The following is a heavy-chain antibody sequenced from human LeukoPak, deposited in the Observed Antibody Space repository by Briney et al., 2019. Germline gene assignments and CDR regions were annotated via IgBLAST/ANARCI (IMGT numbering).Heavy chain of an antibody. V-gene: IGHV4-4*07. Sequence: TSETLSLTCTVSGGSISSYYWSWIRQPAGKGPEWIGRIYISGSTNYNPSLKSRVTMSIDTSKNQFSLKLTFVTAADTAVYYCAREMVDATPSRDYYYYMDVWGKGTTVTVSS. D-gene: IGHD2-15*01. CDR1: GGSISSYY. J-gene: IGHJ6*03. CDR2: IYISGST. CDR3: AREMVDATPSRDYYYYMDV.